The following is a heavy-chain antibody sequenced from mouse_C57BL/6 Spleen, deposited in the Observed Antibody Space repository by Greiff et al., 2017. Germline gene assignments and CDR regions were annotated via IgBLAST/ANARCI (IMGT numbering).Heavy chain of an antibody. J-gene: IGHJ1*03. V-gene: IGHV1-26*01. CDR3: ARHYGSSYTWYFDV. Sequence: EVQLQQSGPELVKPGASVKISCKASGYTFTDYYMNWVKQSHGKSLEWIGDINPNNGGTSYNQKFKGKATLTVDKSSSTAYMELRSLTSEDSAVYYCARHYGSSYTWYFDVWGTGTTVTVSS. CDR2: INPNNGGT. CDR1: GYTFTDYY. D-gene: IGHD1-1*01.